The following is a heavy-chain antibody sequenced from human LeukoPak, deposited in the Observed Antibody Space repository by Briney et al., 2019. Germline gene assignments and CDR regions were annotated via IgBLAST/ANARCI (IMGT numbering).Heavy chain of an antibody. Sequence: PGGSLRLSCAASGFTFSSYAMSWVRQAPGKGLEWVSGISDSGGNTYHADSVKGRFTISRDTSKSTLYLQMNSLRVEDTAVYYCARVDSTSWFDYWGQGTLVTVSS. J-gene: IGHJ4*02. V-gene: IGHV3-23*01. D-gene: IGHD6-13*01. CDR1: GFTFSSYA. CDR2: ISDSGGNT. CDR3: ARVDSTSWFDY.